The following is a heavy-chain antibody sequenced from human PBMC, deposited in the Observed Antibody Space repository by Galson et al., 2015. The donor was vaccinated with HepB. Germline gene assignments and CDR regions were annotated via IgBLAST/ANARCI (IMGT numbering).Heavy chain of an antibody. D-gene: IGHD3-22*01. CDR3: AKELNYYDSSGLYPTPFDY. CDR1: GFTFSTYG. CDR2: VRGSGFST. V-gene: IGHV3-23*01. Sequence: SLRLSCAASGFTFSTYGMSWVRQAPGKGLEWVSTVRGSGFSTYYADSVKGRFTISRDNSKNTLYLQMNSLRAEDTAIYYCAKELNYYDSSGLYPTPFDYWGQGTLVTVSS. J-gene: IGHJ4*02.